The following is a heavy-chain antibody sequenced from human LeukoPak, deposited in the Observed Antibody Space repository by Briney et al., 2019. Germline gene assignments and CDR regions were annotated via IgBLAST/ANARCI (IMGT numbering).Heavy chain of an antibody. CDR2: ISGSGDKT. CDR1: GFTFSGYG. D-gene: IGHD4-17*01. J-gene: IGHJ3*02. Sequence: PGGSLRLSCTGSGFTFSGYGMTWIHQAPGKGLEWVSGISGSGDKTYYADSVKGRFTISRDNSKNTLYLQMNSLRADDTALYYCGKDPNGDFVGGFDIWGQGTMVTVSS. CDR3: GKDPNGDFVGGFDI. V-gene: IGHV3-23*01.